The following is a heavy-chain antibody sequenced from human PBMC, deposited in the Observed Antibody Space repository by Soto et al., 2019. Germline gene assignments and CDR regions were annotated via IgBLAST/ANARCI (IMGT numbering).Heavy chain of an antibody. V-gene: IGHV3-23*01. J-gene: IGHJ4*02. D-gene: IGHD3-22*01. CDR1: GFTFSSYA. CDR3: AKKPHNYYYDTSGYPDFFDY. Sequence: GESLKISCAASGFTFSSYAMSWVRQAPGKGLEWVSAISGSGGSTYYADSVKGRFTISRDNSKNTLYLQMNSLRAEDTAVYYCAKKPHNYYYDTSGYPDFFDYWGQGTLVTVSS. CDR2: ISGSGGST.